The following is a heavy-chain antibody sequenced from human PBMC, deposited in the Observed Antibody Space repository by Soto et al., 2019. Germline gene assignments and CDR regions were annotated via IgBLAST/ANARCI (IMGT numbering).Heavy chain of an antibody. CDR2: IQSSGAT. D-gene: IGHD3-16*01. Sequence: SETLSLTCTVSGDSISSYFWSWIRQSPGKGLEWVAYIQSSGATNYNPSLKSRVSISLDTSKNQFSLQLSSVAAADTAVYYCARHGGPGTPIYFDYWGRGPLVTVSS. J-gene: IGHJ4*02. CDR3: ARHGGPGTPIYFDY. V-gene: IGHV4-59*08. CDR1: GDSISSYF.